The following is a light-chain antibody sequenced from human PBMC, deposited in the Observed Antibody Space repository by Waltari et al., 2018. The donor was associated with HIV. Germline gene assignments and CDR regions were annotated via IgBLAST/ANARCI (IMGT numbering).Light chain of an antibody. CDR1: TSDFGLYTF. CDR2: EVS. V-gene: IGLV2-14*01. CDR3: TSFTSNYTVM. J-gene: IGLJ3*02. Sequence: QSALTQPASVSGSPGQSITLSCTGSTSDFGLYTFISWYQQHPGGVPKVIISEVSSRPSGVSSRFSGSKSGNTASLTISWLQTEDEADYYCTSFTSNYTVMFGGGTKVTVL.